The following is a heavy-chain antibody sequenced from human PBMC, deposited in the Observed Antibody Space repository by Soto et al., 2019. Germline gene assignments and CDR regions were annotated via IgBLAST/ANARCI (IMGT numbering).Heavy chain of an antibody. CDR3: GRVDTAMVPGYYYGMDV. V-gene: IGHV1-69*13. D-gene: IGHD5-18*01. Sequence: SVKVSCKASGGTFSSYAISWVRQAPGQGLEWMGGIIPIFGTANYAQKFQGRVTITADESTSTAYMELSSLRSEDTAVYYCGRVDTAMVPGYYYGMDVWGQGTTVTVSS. J-gene: IGHJ6*02. CDR1: GGTFSSYA. CDR2: IIPIFGTA.